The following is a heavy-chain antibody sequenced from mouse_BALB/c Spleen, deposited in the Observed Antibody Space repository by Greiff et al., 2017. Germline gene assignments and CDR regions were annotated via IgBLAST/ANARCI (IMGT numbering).Heavy chain of an antibody. CDR1: GYTFTSYW. CDR3: TGSLYGYDEAWFAY. V-gene: IGHV1-5*01. D-gene: IGHD2-2*01. CDR2: IYPGNSDT. Sequence: EVQLQQSGTVLARPGASVKMSCKASGYTFTSYWMHWVNQRPGQGLEWIGAIYPGNSDTSYNQKFNGKAKLTAVTSTSTAYMELSSLTNEDSAVYYCTGSLYGYDEAWFAYWGQETLVTVSA. J-gene: IGHJ3*01.